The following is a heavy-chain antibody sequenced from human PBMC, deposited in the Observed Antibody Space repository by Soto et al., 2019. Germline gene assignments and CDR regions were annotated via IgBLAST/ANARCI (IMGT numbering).Heavy chain of an antibody. D-gene: IGHD2-15*01. J-gene: IGHJ4*02. V-gene: IGHV1-18*01. CDR3: ARTCRSGGSCYLEY. Sequence: GSVKFSCTASNSSFSSFGISWMRQAPGQGLEWVGWVSVPSGDTSSAQNFQGRVTVTTDTSTSTAYMEVGSLRSDDTAVYYCARTCRSGGSCYLEYWGEGTLVTVSS. CDR2: VSVPSGDT. CDR1: NSSFSSFG.